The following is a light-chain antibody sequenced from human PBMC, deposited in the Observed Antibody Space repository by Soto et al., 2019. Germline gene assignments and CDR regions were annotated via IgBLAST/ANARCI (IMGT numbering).Light chain of an antibody. CDR2: AAS. V-gene: IGKV1-39*01. CDR1: QSISVY. CDR3: QQSSDAPLT. J-gene: IGKJ4*01. Sequence: DIQMTQSPSSLSASIGDSVTITCRTSQSISVYLNWYQHKPGKAPRLLIYAASNLQSGVPSRFSGSGSGTGFTLTIRSVQPEDAATYSCQQSSDAPLTVGGGT.